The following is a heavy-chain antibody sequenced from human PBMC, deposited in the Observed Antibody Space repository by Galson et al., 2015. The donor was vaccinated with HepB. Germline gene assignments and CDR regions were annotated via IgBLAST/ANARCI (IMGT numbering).Heavy chain of an antibody. CDR2: TYYRSKWYN. Sequence: CAISGDSVSSKTIAWVWIRQSPSRGLEWLGRTYYRSKWYNEYAVSVQSRVTINPDTSKNQFSLHLSSVTPEDTAIYYCAREGPYDSGGHRAFDIWGQGTMVTVSS. CDR3: AREGPYDSGGHRAFDI. D-gene: IGHD3-22*01. J-gene: IGHJ3*02. V-gene: IGHV6-1*01. CDR1: GDSVSSKTIA.